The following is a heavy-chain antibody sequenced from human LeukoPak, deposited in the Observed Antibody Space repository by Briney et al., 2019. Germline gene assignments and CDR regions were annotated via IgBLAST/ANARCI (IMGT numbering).Heavy chain of an antibody. CDR3: ARGFGASGSGTYYNY. Sequence: ASVKVSCKASGYTFTAYYMHWVRQAPGQGLEWMGWINPNSGGINYAQKFQGRVTMTRDTSISTAYMELSRLRSDDTAVYYCARGFGASGSGTYYNYWGQGTLVTVSS. V-gene: IGHV1-2*02. CDR2: INPNSGGI. J-gene: IGHJ4*02. D-gene: IGHD3-10*01. CDR1: GYTFTAYY.